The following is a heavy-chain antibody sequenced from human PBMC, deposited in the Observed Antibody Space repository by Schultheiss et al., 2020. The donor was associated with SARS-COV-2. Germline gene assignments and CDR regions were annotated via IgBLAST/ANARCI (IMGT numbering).Heavy chain of an antibody. CDR1: GYTFTSYA. CDR2: INAGNGNT. Sequence: ASVKVSCKASGYTFTSYAMHWVRQAPGQRLEWMGWINAGNGNTKYSQKFQGRVTITRDTSASTAYMELSSLRSEDTAVYYCVLLRGGATNFDYWGQGTLVNVSS. V-gene: IGHV1-3*01. CDR3: VLLRGGATNFDY. D-gene: IGHD1-26*01. J-gene: IGHJ4*02.